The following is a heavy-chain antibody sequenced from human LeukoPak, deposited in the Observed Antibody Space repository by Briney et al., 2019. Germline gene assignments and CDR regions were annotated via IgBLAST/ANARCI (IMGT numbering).Heavy chain of an antibody. CDR3: ARASLGEGPFDY. J-gene: IGHJ4*02. CDR1: GGSISSYY. V-gene: IGHV4-59*08. D-gene: IGHD3-16*01. Sequence: SETLSLTCTVSGGSISSYYWSWIRQPPGKGLEWIGYIYYSGSTNYNPSLKSRVTISVDTSKNQFSLKLSSVTAADTAVYYCARASLGEGPFDYWGQGTLVTVSS. CDR2: IYYSGST.